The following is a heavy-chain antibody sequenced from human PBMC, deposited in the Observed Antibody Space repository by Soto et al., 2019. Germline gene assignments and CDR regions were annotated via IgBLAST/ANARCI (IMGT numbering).Heavy chain of an antibody. J-gene: IGHJ6*03. V-gene: IGHV4-34*01. CDR3: ARVSGCSGGSCYHYYYMDV. CDR1: GGSFSGYY. Sequence: PSETLSLTCAVYGGSFSGYYWSWIRQPPEKGLEWIGEINHSGSTNYNPSLKSRVTISVDTSKNQFSLKQSSVTAADTAVYYCARVSGCSGGSCYHYYYMDVWGKGTTVTVSS. CDR2: INHSGST. D-gene: IGHD2-15*01.